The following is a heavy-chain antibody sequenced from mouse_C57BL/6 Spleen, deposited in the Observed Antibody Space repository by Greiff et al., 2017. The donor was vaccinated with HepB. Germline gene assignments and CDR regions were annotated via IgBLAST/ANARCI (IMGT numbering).Heavy chain of an antibody. CDR1: GYTFTSYW. J-gene: IGHJ4*01. Sequence: QVQLQQPGAELVRPGSSVKLSCKASGYTFTSYWMHWVKQRPIQGLEWIGNIDPSDSETHYNQKFKDKATLTVDKSSSTAYMQLSSLTSEDSAVYYCARRSAQYYAMDHWGQGTSVTVSS. CDR3: ARRSAQYYAMDH. V-gene: IGHV1-52*01. CDR2: IDPSDSET.